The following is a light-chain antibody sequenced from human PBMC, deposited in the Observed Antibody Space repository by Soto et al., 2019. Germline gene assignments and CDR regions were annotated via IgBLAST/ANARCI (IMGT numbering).Light chain of an antibody. CDR2: GAS. J-gene: IGKJ1*01. V-gene: IGKV3-20*01. CDR3: QQYVSSPWA. CDR1: QSVTNSF. Sequence: EMVLAQSPGTLSLSPGERATLSCRASQSVTNSFLAWYQQKPGQAPRLLIYGASRRATGIPDRFTGSGSGTDFTLTISRLEPEDFAVYYCQQYVSSPWAFGQGTKVEI.